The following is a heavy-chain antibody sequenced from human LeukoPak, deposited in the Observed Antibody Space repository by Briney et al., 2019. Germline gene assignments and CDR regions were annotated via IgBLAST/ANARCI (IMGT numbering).Heavy chain of an antibody. CDR1: GFTFSSYV. Sequence: GGSLRLSCAASGFTFSSYVMSWARQAPGKGLEWVSGISGSGGTTNYADSVKGRFTISRDNSKNTVYLQMNSLRAEDTAFYYCAKDRFTVTPYYFGFWGQGTLVTVSS. V-gene: IGHV3-23*01. CDR3: AKDRFTVTPYYFGF. CDR2: ISGSGGTT. D-gene: IGHD4-17*01. J-gene: IGHJ4*02.